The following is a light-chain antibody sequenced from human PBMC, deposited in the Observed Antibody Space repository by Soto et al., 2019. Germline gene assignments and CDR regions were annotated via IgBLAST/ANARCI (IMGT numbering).Light chain of an antibody. J-gene: IGKJ1*01. CDR1: QSISTW. CDR2: KAS. V-gene: IGKV1-5*03. CDR3: QQYTSYPWT. Sequence: DIQMTQSPSTLSASVGDRVTITCRASQSISTWLAWYQQKPEKAPSLLIYKASTLESGVPSRFSGSSSGTEFTLTINSLQPDDFATYYCQQYTSYPWTFGQGTKVEIK.